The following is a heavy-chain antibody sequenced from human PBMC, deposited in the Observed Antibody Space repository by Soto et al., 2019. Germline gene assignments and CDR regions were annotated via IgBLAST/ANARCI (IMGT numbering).Heavy chain of an antibody. CDR3: AKSPKDIVVVVAATLMYYFDY. V-gene: IGHV3-23*01. Sequence: GGSLRLSCAASGFTFCSYAMSWVRPAPGKGLEWVSAISGSGGSTYYADSVKGRFTISRDNSKNTLYLQMNSLRAEDTAVYYCAKSPKDIVVVVAATLMYYFDYWGQGTLVTVSS. CDR2: ISGSGGST. D-gene: IGHD2-15*01. J-gene: IGHJ4*02. CDR1: GFTFCSYA.